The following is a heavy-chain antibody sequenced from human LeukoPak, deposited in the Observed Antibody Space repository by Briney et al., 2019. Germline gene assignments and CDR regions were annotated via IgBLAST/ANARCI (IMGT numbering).Heavy chain of an antibody. J-gene: IGHJ4*02. CDR2: ISAYNGNT. CDR3: ARDYYGSGGYYKDY. V-gene: IGHV1-18*04. Sequence: ASVKVSCKASGYTFTSYGISWVRQAPGQRLEWMGWISAYNGNTNYAQKLQGRVTMTTDTSTSTAYMELRSLRSDDTAMYYCARDYYGSGGYYKDYWDQGTLVTVSS. CDR1: GYTFTSYG. D-gene: IGHD3-10*01.